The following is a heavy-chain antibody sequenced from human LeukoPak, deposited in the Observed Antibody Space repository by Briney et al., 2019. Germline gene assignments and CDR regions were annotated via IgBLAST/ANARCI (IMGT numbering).Heavy chain of an antibody. V-gene: IGHV1-69*06. D-gene: IGHD2-2*01. Sequence: SVKVSCKASGGTFSSYAISWARQAPGQGLEWMGGIIPIFGTANYAQKFQGRVTITADKSTSTAYMELSSLRSEDTAVYYCARLIIVVVPAATRNWFDPWGQGTLVTVSS. CDR2: IIPIFGTA. J-gene: IGHJ5*02. CDR3: ARLIIVVVPAATRNWFDP. CDR1: GGTFSSYA.